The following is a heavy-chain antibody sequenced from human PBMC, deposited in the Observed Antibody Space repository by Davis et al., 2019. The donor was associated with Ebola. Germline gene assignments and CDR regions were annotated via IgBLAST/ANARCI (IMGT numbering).Heavy chain of an antibody. Sequence: GESLKISCAASGFTFSIFGMNWVRQAPGKGLEWLSYISSSTTTIYYADSVKGRFSISRDNAKNSLYLQMDSLTDEDTAVYYCARGINVVTAMRFDYWGQGTLVTVSS. CDR3: ARGINVVTAMRFDY. J-gene: IGHJ4*02. CDR1: GFTFSIFG. V-gene: IGHV3-48*02. CDR2: ISSSTTTI. D-gene: IGHD2-21*02.